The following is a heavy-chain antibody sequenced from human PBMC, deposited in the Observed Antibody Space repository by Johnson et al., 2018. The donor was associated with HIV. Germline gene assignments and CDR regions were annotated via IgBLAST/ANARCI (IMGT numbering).Heavy chain of an antibody. Sequence: QVQLVESGGGVVQPGTSLRLSCEASGFNFRRFGMHWVRQAPGKGLEWVAVIWYDGSNKYYADSVKGRFTISRDNAKNSLYLQMNSLRAEDTAVYYCARVSGLGAFDIWGQGTMVTVSS. CDR2: IWYDGSNK. CDR3: ARVSGLGAFDI. J-gene: IGHJ3*02. CDR1: GFNFRRFG. V-gene: IGHV3-33*03. D-gene: IGHD2-15*01.